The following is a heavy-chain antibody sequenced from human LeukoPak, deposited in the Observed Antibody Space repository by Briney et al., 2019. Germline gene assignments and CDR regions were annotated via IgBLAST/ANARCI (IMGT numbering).Heavy chain of an antibody. CDR1: GGSISSSSYY. CDR3: ARHEYDGFGGWDFDY. Sequence: SETLSLTCTVSGGSISSSSYYWGWIRQPPGKGLEWIGSIYYSGSTYYNPSLKSRVTISVDTSKNQFSLKLSSVTAADTAVYYCARHEYDGFGGWDFDYWGQGTLVTVSS. V-gene: IGHV4-39*01. CDR2: IYYSGST. J-gene: IGHJ4*02. D-gene: IGHD3-10*01.